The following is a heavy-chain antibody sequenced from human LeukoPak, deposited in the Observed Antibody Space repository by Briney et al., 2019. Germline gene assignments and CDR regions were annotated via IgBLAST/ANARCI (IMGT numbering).Heavy chain of an antibody. Sequence: SETLSLTCTVSGGSISSYYWSWIRQPPGKGLEWIGYIYYSGSTNYNPSLKSRVTISVDTSKNQFSLKLSSVTAADTAVYYCASSIVGAPIDDWGQGPLVTVAS. CDR1: GGSISSYY. J-gene: IGHJ4*02. CDR2: IYYSGST. CDR3: ASSIVGAPIDD. V-gene: IGHV4-59*08. D-gene: IGHD1-26*01.